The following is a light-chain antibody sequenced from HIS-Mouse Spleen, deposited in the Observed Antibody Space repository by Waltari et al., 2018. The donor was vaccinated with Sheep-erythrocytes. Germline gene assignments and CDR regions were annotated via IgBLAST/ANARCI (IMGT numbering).Light chain of an antibody. V-gene: IGLV2-14*03. CDR1: SSDVGGYNY. CDR2: DVS. J-gene: IGLJ3*02. CDR3: SSYTSSSTWV. Sequence: GQSITISCTGTSSDVGGYNYVSWYQQHPGKAPKLMIYDVSNRPSGVSNPFSGSKSGNTASLTISGLQAEDEADYYCSSYTSSSTWVFGGGTKLTVL.